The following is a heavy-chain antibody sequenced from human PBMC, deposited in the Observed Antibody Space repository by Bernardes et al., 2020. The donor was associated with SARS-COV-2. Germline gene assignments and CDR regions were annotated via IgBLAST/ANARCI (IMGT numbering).Heavy chain of an antibody. V-gene: IGHV4-34*01. Sequence: SETLSLTCAVYGGSFSGYYWSWIRQPPGKGLEWIGEINHSGSTNYNPSLKSRVTISVDTSKNQFSLKLSSVTAADTAVYYCAREPRFFPQFRRTTGYFDYWGQGTLVTVPS. CDR2: INHSGST. CDR3: AREPRFFPQFRRTTGYFDY. D-gene: IGHD1-1*01. CDR1: GGSFSGYY. J-gene: IGHJ4*02.